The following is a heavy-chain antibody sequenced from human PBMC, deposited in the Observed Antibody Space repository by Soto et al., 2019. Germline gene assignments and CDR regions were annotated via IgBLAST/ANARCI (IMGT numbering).Heavy chain of an antibody. V-gene: IGHV4-4*02. CDR1: GGSISSSNW. D-gene: IGHD4-4*01. Sequence: SQTLSLTCAVSGGSISSSNWWSWGRQLPGKGLEWIGEIYHSGSTNYNPSLKSRVTISVDKSKNQFSLKLSSVTAADTAVYYCARATVTTTGYYYGMDFWGQGTTLPVS. J-gene: IGHJ6*02. CDR3: ARATVTTTGYYYGMDF. CDR2: IYHSGST.